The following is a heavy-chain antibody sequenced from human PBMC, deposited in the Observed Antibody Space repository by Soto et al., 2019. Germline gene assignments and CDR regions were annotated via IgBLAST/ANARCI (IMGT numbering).Heavy chain of an antibody. CDR2: IYYSGST. J-gene: IGHJ5*02. D-gene: IGHD4-17*01. V-gene: IGHV4-39*01. CDR3: ASPGVGDYLLFDP. CDR1: GDSMSSSDYY. Sequence: SETLSLTCAVSGDSMSSSDYYWGWIRQPPGKGLEWIGSIYYSGSTYYNPSLQSRVAISVDTSKNQFSLKLKSVTAADTAVYYCASPGVGDYLLFDPWGQGTLVTVSS.